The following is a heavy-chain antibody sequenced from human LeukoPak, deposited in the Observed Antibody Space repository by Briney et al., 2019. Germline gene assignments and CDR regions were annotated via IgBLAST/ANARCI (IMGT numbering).Heavy chain of an antibody. CDR2: INPNSGGT. V-gene: IGHV1-2*02. J-gene: IGHJ5*02. D-gene: IGHD1-26*01. CDR3: ARGSEEWELKPGDWFDP. CDR1: VYTFTGYY. Sequence: GASVKVSCKASVYTFTGYYMHWVRQAPGQGLEWMGWINPNSGGTNYAQKFQGRVTMTRDTSISTAYMELSRLRSDDTAVYYCARGSEEWELKPGDWFDPWGQGTLVTVSS.